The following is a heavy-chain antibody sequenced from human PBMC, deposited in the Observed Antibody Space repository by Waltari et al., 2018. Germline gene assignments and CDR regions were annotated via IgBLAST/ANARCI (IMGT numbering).Heavy chain of an antibody. CDR3: ARGGNSGYDSGTPFDY. Sequence: QVQLQQWGAGLLKPSETLSLTCAVYGGSFSCYYWSWIRQPPGKGLEWIGEINHSGSTNYNPSLKSRVTISVDTSKNQFSLKLSSVTAADTAVYYCARGGNSGYDSGTPFDYWGQGTLVTVSS. CDR2: INHSGST. J-gene: IGHJ4*02. D-gene: IGHD5-12*01. V-gene: IGHV4-34*01. CDR1: GGSFSCYY.